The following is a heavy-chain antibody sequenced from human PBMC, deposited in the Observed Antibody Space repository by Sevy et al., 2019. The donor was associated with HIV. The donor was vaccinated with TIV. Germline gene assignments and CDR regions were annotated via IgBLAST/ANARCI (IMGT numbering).Heavy chain of an antibody. V-gene: IGHV1-2*02. CDR1: GFTFTDYY. J-gene: IGHJ4*01. CDR3: TRDDIYTHPWEFDW. Sequence: ATVKVSCTSSGFTFTDYYMHWVRQAPGQGLEWMGWINPNNGDSRSAQKFQGRVTLTRDMSISTAYMELSRLRSDDTAFYFCTRDDIYTHPWEFDWWSHGALVTVSS. CDR2: INPNNGDS. D-gene: IGHD1-26*01.